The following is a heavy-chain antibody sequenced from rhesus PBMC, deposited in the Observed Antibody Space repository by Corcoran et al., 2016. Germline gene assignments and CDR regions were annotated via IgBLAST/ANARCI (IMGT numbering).Heavy chain of an antibody. D-gene: IGHD2-39*02. CDR3: ARLAYCSGGVCYPEYFEF. J-gene: IGHJ1*01. CDR1: GFSLSTSGMG. Sequence: TLTLTCTFSGFSLSTSGMGVGWIRQPSRKTLEWLAHIYWNDDKYYSTSLKSRLTISKDTSKNQVVLTRTNMYPVDTATYYCARLAYCSGGVCYPEYFEFWGQGALVTVSS. V-gene: IGHV2-1*01. CDR2: IYWNDDK.